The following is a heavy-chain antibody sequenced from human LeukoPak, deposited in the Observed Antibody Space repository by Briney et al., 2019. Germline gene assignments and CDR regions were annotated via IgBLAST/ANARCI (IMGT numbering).Heavy chain of an antibody. CDR3: ARLSMVIDAFDI. J-gene: IGHJ3*02. Sequence: GGSLRLSCAASGFTFSNYAIHWVRQAPGKGLEWVAVISYDGTNKYYADSVKGRFTISRDNAKNSLYLQMNSLRAEDTAVYYCARLSMVIDAFDIWGQGTMVTVSS. CDR1: GFTFSNYA. CDR2: ISYDGTNK. D-gene: IGHD4/OR15-4a*01. V-gene: IGHV3-30*04.